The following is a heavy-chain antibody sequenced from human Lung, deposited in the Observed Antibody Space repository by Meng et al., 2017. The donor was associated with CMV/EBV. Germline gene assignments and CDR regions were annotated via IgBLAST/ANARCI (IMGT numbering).Heavy chain of an antibody. CDR3: LRRSGGSV. CDR2: IPHRGSS. D-gene: IGHD3-10*01. Sequence: QVQCRESGHGLVKPSETLSLTCAVSGDSITNHNWWAWVRQPPGKGLEWIGEIPHRGSSAYNPSLKSRVSMSIDKSKNQFSLKLTSVTAADTAVYHCLRRSGGSVWGQGTLVTVSS. CDR1: GDSITNHNW. J-gene: IGHJ1*01. V-gene: IGHV4-4*02.